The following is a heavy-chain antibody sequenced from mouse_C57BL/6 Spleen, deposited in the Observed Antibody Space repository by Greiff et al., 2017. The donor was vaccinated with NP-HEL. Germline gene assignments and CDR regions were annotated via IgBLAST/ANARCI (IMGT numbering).Heavy chain of an antibody. V-gene: IGHV3-6*01. CDR3: AREDNYYGSRNWYFDV. CDR2: ISYDGSN. D-gene: IGHD1-1*01. J-gene: IGHJ1*03. CDR1: GYSITSGYY. Sequence: EVHLVESGPGLVKPSQSLSLTCSVTGYSITSGYYWNWIRQFPGNKLEWMGYISYDGSNNYNPSLKNRISITRDTSKNQFFLKLNSVTTEDTATYYCAREDNYYGSRNWYFDVWGTGTTVTVSS.